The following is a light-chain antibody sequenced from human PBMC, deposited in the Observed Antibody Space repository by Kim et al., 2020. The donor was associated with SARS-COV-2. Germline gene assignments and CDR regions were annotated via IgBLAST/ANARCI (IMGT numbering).Light chain of an antibody. Sequence: NFMLTQPHSVSESPGKTVTISCTRSSGSIASNYVQLYQQRPGSAPTTVIYEDNQRPSGVPDRFSGSIDSSSNSASLTISGLKTEDEADYYCQSYDSSNRWVFGGGTQLTVL. V-gene: IGLV6-57*04. J-gene: IGLJ3*02. CDR3: QSYDSSNRWV. CDR2: EDN. CDR1: SGSIASNY.